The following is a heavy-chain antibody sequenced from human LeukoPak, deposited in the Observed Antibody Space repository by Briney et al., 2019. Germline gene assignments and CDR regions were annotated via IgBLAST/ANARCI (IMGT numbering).Heavy chain of an antibody. J-gene: IGHJ4*02. V-gene: IGHV1-3*01. CDR2: INAGNGNT. CDR1: GYTFTSYA. CDR3: ARHYSGYDEGTVTFDY. D-gene: IGHD5-12*01. Sequence: ASVKVSCKASGYTFTSYAMHWVRQAPGQRLEWMGWINAGNGNTKYSQKFQGRVTITRDTSASTAYMELSSLRSEDTAVYYCARHYSGYDEGTVTFDYWGQGTLVTVSS.